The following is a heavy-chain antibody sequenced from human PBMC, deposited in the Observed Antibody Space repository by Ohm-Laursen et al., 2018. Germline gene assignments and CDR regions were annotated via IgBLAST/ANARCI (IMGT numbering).Heavy chain of an antibody. CDR3: ARDLGTGTLDY. CDR2: IYYSGST. D-gene: IGHD7-27*01. J-gene: IGHJ4*02. V-gene: IGHV4-59*01. CDR1: GGSISSYY. Sequence: SETLSLTWTVSGGSISSYYWSWIRQPPGKGLEWIGYIYYSGSTNYNPSLKSRVTISVDTFKNQFSLKLSSVTAADTAVYYCARDLGTGTLDYWGQGTLVTVSS.